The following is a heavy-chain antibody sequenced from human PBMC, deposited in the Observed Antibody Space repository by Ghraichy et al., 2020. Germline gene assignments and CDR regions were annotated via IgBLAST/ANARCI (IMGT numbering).Heavy chain of an antibody. Sequence: GGSLRLSCAASGFTFSGSAMHWVRQASGKGLEWVGRIRSRANNYATAYAASVKGRFTISRDDSKNTVYLQMNSLKTEDTAVYYCTGDRADYMDVWGKGTTVTVSS. CDR2: IRSRANNYAT. J-gene: IGHJ6*03. CDR3: TGDRADYMDV. CDR1: GFTFSGSA. D-gene: IGHD3-10*01. V-gene: IGHV3-73*01.